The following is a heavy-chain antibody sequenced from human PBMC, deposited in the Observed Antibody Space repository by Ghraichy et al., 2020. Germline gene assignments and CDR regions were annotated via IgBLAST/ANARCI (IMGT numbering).Heavy chain of an antibody. CDR1: GYTFTSYD. V-gene: IGHV1-8*01. J-gene: IGHJ4*02. Sequence: ASVKVSCKASGYTFTSYDINWVRQATGQGLEWMGWMNPNSGNTGYAQKFQGRVTMTRNTSISTAYMELSSLRSEDTAVYYCARGRNMVRGVLYYFDYWGQGTLVTVSS. CDR3: ARGRNMVRGVLYYFDY. D-gene: IGHD3-10*01. CDR2: MNPNSGNT.